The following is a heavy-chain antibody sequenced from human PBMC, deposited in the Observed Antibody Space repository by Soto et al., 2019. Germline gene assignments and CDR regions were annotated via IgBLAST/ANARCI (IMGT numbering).Heavy chain of an antibody. CDR1: GGSISSGGYY. J-gene: IGHJ6*02. CDR2: IYYSGST. D-gene: IGHD4-17*01. V-gene: IGHV4-31*03. Sequence: LSLTCTVSGGSISSGGYYWSWIRQHPGKGLEWIGYIYYSGSTYYNPSLKSRVTISVDTSKNQFSLKLSSVTAADTAVYYCARDYGGNSRGGNYYYYGMDVWGQGTTVTVSS. CDR3: ARDYGGNSRGGNYYYYGMDV.